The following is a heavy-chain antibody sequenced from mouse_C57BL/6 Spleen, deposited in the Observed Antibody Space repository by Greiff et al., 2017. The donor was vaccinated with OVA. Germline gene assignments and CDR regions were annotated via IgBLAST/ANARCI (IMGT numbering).Heavy chain of an antibody. CDR1: GYTFTSYT. J-gene: IGHJ3*01. Sequence: QVQLQQSGAELARPGASVKMSCKASGYTFTSYTMHWVKQRPGQGLEWIGYINPSSGYTKYNQKFKDKATLTADKSSSTAYMQLSSLTSEDSAVYYCARGSYDGYYDGFAYWGQGTLVTVSA. D-gene: IGHD2-3*01. CDR2: INPSSGYT. CDR3: ARGSYDGYYDGFAY. V-gene: IGHV1-4*01.